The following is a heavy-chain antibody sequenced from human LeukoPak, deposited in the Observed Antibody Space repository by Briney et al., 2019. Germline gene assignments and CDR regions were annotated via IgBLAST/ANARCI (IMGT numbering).Heavy chain of an antibody. Sequence: SVKVSCKASGGTFSSYAISWVRQAPGQGLEWMGGIIPILGTANYAQKFQGRVTITADESTSTAYMELSSLRSEDTAVYYCARDHSSSSYFDYWGQGTLVAVSS. V-gene: IGHV1-69*13. CDR1: GGTFSSYA. CDR3: ARDHSSSSYFDY. J-gene: IGHJ4*02. D-gene: IGHD6-6*01. CDR2: IIPILGTA.